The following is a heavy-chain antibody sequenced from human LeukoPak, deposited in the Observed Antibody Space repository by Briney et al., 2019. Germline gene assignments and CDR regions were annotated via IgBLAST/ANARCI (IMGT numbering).Heavy chain of an antibody. J-gene: IGHJ4*02. Sequence: ASVKVSCKVSGYTLTELSMHWVRQAPGKGLEWMGRFDPEDGETIYAQKFQGRVTMTADTSTDTVYMELSSLRPEDTAVYYCATDGAGVAVAGGRGYFDYWAQGTLVTVSS. D-gene: IGHD6-19*01. CDR3: ATDGAGVAVAGGRGYFDY. CDR2: FDPEDGET. CDR1: GYTLTELS. V-gene: IGHV1-24*01.